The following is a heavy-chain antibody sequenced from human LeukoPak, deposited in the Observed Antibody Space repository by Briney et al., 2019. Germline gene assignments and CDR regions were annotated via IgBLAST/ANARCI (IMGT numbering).Heavy chain of an antibody. D-gene: IGHD3-22*01. CDR3: ARKYYCDSSGYYYDDASDI. CDR2: INPNSGGT. J-gene: IGHJ3*02. Sequence: ASVKVSCKASGYTFTAYCIHWVRQAPGQGLEWMGRINPNSGGTNYALNFQGRVTMTRDTSISTAYIELSRLRSVDTAVYYCARKYYCDSSGYYYDDASDIWGQGTMVTVSS. V-gene: IGHV1-2*06. CDR1: GYTFTAYC.